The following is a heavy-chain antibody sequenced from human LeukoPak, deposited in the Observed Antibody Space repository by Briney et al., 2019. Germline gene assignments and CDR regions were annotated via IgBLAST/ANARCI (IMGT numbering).Heavy chain of an antibody. D-gene: IGHD3-10*01. CDR2: IYYSGST. CDR3: ARDQTYSGSGIYTYFDS. V-gene: IGHV4-59*01. CDR1: GGSISSYY. J-gene: IGHJ4*02. Sequence: SETLSLTCTVSGGSISSYYWSWIRQPPGKGLEWIGYIYYSGSTNYNPSLKSRVTISVDTSKNQFSLKLSSVTAADTAVYYCARDQTYSGSGIYTYFDSWGQGILVTVSS.